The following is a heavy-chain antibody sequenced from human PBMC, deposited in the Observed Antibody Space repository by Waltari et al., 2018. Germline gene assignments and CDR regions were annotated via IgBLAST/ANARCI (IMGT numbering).Heavy chain of an antibody. D-gene: IGHD5-12*01. J-gene: IGHJ4*02. CDR2: ISYDGSNK. V-gene: IGHV3-30-3*01. CDR1: GFTFSSYA. CDR3: ASSLSRDGYNYLDY. Sequence: QVQLVESGGGVVQPGRSLRLSCAASGFTFSSYAMHWVRQAPGKGLEWVAVISYDGSNKYYADSVKGRFTISRDNSKNTLYLQMNSLRAEDTAVYYCASSLSRDGYNYLDYWGQGTLVTVSS.